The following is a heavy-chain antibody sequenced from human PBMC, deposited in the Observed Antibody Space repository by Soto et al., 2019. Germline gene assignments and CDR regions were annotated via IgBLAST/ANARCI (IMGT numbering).Heavy chain of an antibody. CDR1: GYTFTSYD. CDR3: ARDRSAAGTGWFDP. Sequence: QVQLVQSGAEVKKPGASVKVSCKASGYTFTSYDINWVRPATGQGLEWMGWMNPNSGNTGYAQKFQGRVTMTRNTSISTAYMGLSSLRSEDTAVYYCARDRSAAGTGWFDPWGQGTLVTVSS. J-gene: IGHJ5*02. V-gene: IGHV1-8*01. CDR2: MNPNSGNT. D-gene: IGHD6-13*01.